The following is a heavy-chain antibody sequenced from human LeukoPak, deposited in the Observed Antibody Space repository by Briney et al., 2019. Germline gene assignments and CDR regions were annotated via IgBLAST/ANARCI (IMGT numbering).Heavy chain of an antibody. CDR3: AQSGSYPYSYYGMDV. J-gene: IGHJ6*02. Sequence: ASVKVSCKAVGDTFTGYLMHWVRQAPGQGLEWMGWINLYSGGTNSAQKFQGRVTMTSDTSISTAYVELSRLRSDDTAVYYCAQSGSYPYSYYGMDVWGQGTTVTVSS. D-gene: IGHD1-26*01. CDR2: INLYSGGT. V-gene: IGHV1-2*02. CDR1: GDTFTGYL.